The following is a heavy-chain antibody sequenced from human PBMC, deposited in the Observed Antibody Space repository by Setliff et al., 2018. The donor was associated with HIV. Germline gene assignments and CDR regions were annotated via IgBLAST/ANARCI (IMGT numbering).Heavy chain of an antibody. V-gene: IGHV1-2*02. CDR1: GYTFTGYY. J-gene: IGHJ5*02. CDR3: ARDLVVVAPYYCFDP. D-gene: IGHD2-15*01. Sequence: GASVKVSCKASGYTFTGYYMHWVRQAPGQGLEWMGWINPNSGVTNYAQRFQGRVTMTRDTSTNTAYMELNSLTSDDTAVYYCARDLVVVAPYYCFDPWGQGTLVTVSS. CDR2: INPNSGVT.